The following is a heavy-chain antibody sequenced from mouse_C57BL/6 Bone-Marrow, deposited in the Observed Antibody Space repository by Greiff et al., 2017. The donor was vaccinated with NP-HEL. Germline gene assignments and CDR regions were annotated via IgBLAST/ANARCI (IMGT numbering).Heavy chain of an antibody. CDR1: GYSITSGYY. CDR3: ARRDGYHGYY. J-gene: IGHJ2*01. Sequence: EVQLQESGPGLVKPSQSLSLTCSVTGYSITSGYYWNWIRQFPGNKLEWMGYISYDGSNNYNPSLKNRISITRDTSKNQFFLKLNSVTTEDTATYYCARRDGYHGYYWGQGTTLTVSS. V-gene: IGHV3-6*01. CDR2: ISYDGSN. D-gene: IGHD2-3*01.